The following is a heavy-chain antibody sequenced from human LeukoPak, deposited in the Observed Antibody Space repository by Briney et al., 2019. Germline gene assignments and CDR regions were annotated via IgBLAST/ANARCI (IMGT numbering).Heavy chain of an antibody. CDR2: ISGSGGST. CDR3: AKVTTDYYDSSGYIEDYYMDV. D-gene: IGHD3-22*01. Sequence: GGSLRLSCAASGFTFSSYGMSWVRQAPGKGLEWVSAISGSGGSTYYADSVKGRFTISRDNSKNTLYLQMNSLRAEDTAVYYCAKVTTDYYDSSGYIEDYYMDVWGKGTTVTISS. V-gene: IGHV3-23*01. CDR1: GFTFSSYG. J-gene: IGHJ6*03.